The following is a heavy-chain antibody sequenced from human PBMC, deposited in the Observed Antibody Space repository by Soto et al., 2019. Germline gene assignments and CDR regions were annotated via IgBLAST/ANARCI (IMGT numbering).Heavy chain of an antibody. Sequence: QVQLQQWGAGLLKPSETLSLTCAVYGGSFSGYYWSWIRQPPGKGLEWIGEINQSGSTNYNPSLTRRVAISVNTTSNQSSLKLSSVTGDDTAVDDSARAAPRNCSGGSWYCGSDSWGQGTLVTVSS. D-gene: IGHD2-15*01. CDR3: ARAAPRNCSGGSWYCGSDS. CDR1: GGSFSGYY. V-gene: IGHV4-34*01. J-gene: IGHJ5*01. CDR2: INQSGST.